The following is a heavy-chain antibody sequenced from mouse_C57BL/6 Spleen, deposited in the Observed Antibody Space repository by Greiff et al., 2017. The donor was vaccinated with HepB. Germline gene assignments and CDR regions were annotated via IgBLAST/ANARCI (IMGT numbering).Heavy chain of an antibody. V-gene: IGHV1-18*01. CDR3: ARGGGYYGSRYFDV. D-gene: IGHD1-1*01. CDR2: INPNNGGT. Sequence: EVQLQQSGPELVKPGASVKIPCKASGYTFTDYNMDWVKQSHGKSLEWIGDINPNNGGTIYNQKFKGKATLTVDKSSSTAYMELRSLTSEDTAVYYCARGGGYYGSRYFDVWGTGTTVTVSS. J-gene: IGHJ1*03. CDR1: GYTFTDYN.